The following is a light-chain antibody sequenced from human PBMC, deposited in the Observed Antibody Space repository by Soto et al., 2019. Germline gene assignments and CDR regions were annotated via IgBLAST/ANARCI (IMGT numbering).Light chain of an antibody. CDR3: GTWDDSLTAVV. V-gene: IGLV1-51*01. Sequence: QSVLTQPPSVSAAPGQKVTISCSGSSSNIGKYYVSWYQQIPGTAPKLLIYDNNKRPSGIPDRFSGSKSGTSATLGITGLQTGDEADYYCGTWDDSLTAVVFGGGTQLTVL. CDR1: SSNIGKYY. CDR2: DNN. J-gene: IGLJ3*02.